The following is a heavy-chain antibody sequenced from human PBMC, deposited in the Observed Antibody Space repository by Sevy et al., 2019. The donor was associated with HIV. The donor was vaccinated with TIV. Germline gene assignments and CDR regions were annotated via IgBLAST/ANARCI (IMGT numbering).Heavy chain of an antibody. D-gene: IGHD3-22*01. CDR1: GFIFSDYY. V-gene: IGHV3-11*01. CDR3: ARGAHYDDADWGFDY. CDR2: VSRGGYTI. J-gene: IGHJ4*02. Sequence: GGSQRLSCAASGFIFSDYYMAWVRQAPGKGLEWISYVSRGGYTIYYADSVEGRFSISRDDAKDSLFLQMDSLRAEDTAFYYSARGAHYDDADWGFDYWGQGALVTVSS.